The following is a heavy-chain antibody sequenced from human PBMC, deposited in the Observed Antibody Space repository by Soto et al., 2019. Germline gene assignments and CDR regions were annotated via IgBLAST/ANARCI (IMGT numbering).Heavy chain of an antibody. J-gene: IGHJ4*02. CDR1: GYTFTSYG. D-gene: IGHD1-1*01. CDR3: SRGRYGDY. Sequence: QVHLVQSGAEVKKPGASVKVSCKCSGYTFTSYGITWVRQDPGQGLAWMGWISAHNGNTDYAQKLQGRVTGTRDKSKSTDYMELRRMRSDDTAVYYCSRGRYGDYWGQRALITVSS. CDR2: ISAHNGNT. V-gene: IGHV1-18*01.